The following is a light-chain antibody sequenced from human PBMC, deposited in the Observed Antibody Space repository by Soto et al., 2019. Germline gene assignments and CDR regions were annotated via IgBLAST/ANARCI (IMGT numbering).Light chain of an antibody. V-gene: IGKV1-27*01. Sequence: DIQMTQSPSSLSASLGDRVTITCRASQGIGVYLAWFRQKPGYVHKLPIYAASTLQSGVPSRFSGSRSGTDFTLTISSLQPDDVATNYCQKYNGAPLTFGGGNKVELK. CDR3: QKYNGAPLT. CDR1: QGIGVY. CDR2: AAS. J-gene: IGKJ4*01.